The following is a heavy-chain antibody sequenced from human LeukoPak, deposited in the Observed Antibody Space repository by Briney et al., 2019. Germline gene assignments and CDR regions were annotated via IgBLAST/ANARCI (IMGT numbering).Heavy chain of an antibody. D-gene: IGHD6-13*01. V-gene: IGHV4-39*01. Sequence: SETLSLSCTVSGGSISTTAHYWGWIRQPPGKGLERIGSIYYSGSTYYNPSLKSRVTISVDTSKNQFSLKLSSVTAADTAVYYCAREDLAAAGPSFDYWGQGTLVTVSS. CDR3: AREDLAAAGPSFDY. CDR2: IYYSGST. J-gene: IGHJ4*02. CDR1: GGSISTTAHY.